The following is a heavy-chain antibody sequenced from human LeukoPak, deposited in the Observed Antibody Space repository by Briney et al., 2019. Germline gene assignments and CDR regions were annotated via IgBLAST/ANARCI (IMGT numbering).Heavy chain of an antibody. CDR3: ARDPGYGDSDWFDP. V-gene: IGHV3-20*04. J-gene: IGHJ5*02. D-gene: IGHD4-17*01. CDR1: GFTFDDYG. CDR2: INWNGGST. Sequence: GGSPRLSCAASGFTFDDYGMSWVRQAPGKGLEWVSGINWNGGSTGYADSVKGRFTISRDNAKNSLYLQMNSLRAEDTAVYYCARDPGYGDSDWFDPWGQGTLVTVSS.